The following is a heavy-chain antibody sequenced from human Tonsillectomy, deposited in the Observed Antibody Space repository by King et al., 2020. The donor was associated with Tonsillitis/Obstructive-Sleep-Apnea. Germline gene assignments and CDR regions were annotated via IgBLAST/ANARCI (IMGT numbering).Heavy chain of an antibody. D-gene: IGHD2-2*01. V-gene: IGHV1-24*01. J-gene: IGHJ4*02. Sequence: QLVQSGAEVMKPGASVKVSCKVSGYTLTELPMHWVRQAPGKGLEWMGSFDSEDAETIYAQKFQGRVTMTEDTSTDTAYMELSSLRSEDTAVYYCATIYGVPPAKFKGGRDYFDYWGQGTLVTVSS. CDR1: GYTLTELP. CDR3: ATIYGVPPAKFKGGRDYFDY. CDR2: FDSEDAET.